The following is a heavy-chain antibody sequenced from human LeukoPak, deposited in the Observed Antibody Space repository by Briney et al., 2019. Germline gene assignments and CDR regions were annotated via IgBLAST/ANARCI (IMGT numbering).Heavy chain of an antibody. CDR3: ASRTDYLN. CDR1: GFTFSSYG. Sequence: GGSLRLSCAASGFTFSSYGMHWVRQAPGKGLEWVAVISYDGSNKYYADSVKGRFTISRDNAKNSLFLQMNSLRVEDTAVYFCASRTDYLNWGQGTLVTVSS. D-gene: IGHD3-16*01. V-gene: IGHV3-30*03. J-gene: IGHJ4*02. CDR2: ISYDGSNK.